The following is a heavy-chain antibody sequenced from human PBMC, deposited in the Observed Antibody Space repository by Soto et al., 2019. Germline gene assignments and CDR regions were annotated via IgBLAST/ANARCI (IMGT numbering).Heavy chain of an antibody. CDR3: ARGGGNSPYYYGMDV. J-gene: IGHJ6*02. CDR1: GFTVSTNY. V-gene: IGHV3-53*01. CDR2: TYSGGST. Sequence: EVQLVESGGGLIQPGGSLRLSCAASGFTVSTNYMSWVRQAPGKGLEWVSVTYSGGSTHYADSVKGRFTVSSDNSKNTLYLQMNSLRAEDTAVYYCARGGGNSPYYYGMDVWGQGTTVTVSS. D-gene: IGHD2-21*02.